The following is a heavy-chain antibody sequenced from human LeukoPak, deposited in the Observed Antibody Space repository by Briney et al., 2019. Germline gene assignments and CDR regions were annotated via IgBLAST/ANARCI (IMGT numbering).Heavy chain of an antibody. D-gene: IGHD5-12*01. CDR1: GYSFTNYW. V-gene: IGHV5-51*01. Sequence: RGESLKISCKGSGYSFTNYWIGWVRQTPGKGLEWMGMIYTSDPDITYSPSFQGQVTISADKSISTAYLQWSSLEASDTAMYYCARQMEYSGYGLCDYWGQGTLVTVSS. CDR3: ARQMEYSGYGLCDY. J-gene: IGHJ4*02. CDR2: IYTSDPDI.